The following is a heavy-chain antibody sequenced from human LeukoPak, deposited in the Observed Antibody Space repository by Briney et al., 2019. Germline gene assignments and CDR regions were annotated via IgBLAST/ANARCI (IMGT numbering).Heavy chain of an antibody. CDR1: GFTFSDYY. D-gene: IGHD1-7*01. CDR3: ARDWGMELELQIRFDY. J-gene: IGHJ4*02. V-gene: IGHV3-11*04. CDR2: ISSSGSTI. Sequence: GGSLRLSCAASGFTFSDYYMSWIRQAPGKGLEWVSYISSSGSTIYYADSVKGRFTISRDNAKNSLYLQMNSLRAEDTAAYYCARDWGMELELQIRFDYWGQGTLVIVSS.